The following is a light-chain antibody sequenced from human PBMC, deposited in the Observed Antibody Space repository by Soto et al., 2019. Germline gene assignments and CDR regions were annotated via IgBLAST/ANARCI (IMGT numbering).Light chain of an antibody. V-gene: IGKV1-8*01. CDR3: QQYYSYPLT. CDR2: AAS. CDR1: QGISSY. J-gene: IGKJ4*01. Sequence: AIRMTQSPSSFSASTGDRVTITCRASQGISSYLAWYQQKPGKAPTLLIYAASTLQSGVPSRFSGSGSGTDFTLTISCLQSEDLSTYYCQQYYSYPLTFGGGTKVEIK.